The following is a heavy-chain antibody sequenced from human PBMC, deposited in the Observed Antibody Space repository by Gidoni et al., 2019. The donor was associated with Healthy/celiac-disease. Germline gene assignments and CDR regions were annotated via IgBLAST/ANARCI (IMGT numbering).Heavy chain of an antibody. D-gene: IGHD4-17*01. J-gene: IGHJ4*02. CDR3: ARDNGYGDGTDY. V-gene: IGHV3-48*01. CDR1: GIPFSSYS. CDR2: IISSSSTI. Sequence: EVQLVEPGGGLVQTGGSLRLSCADSGIPFSSYSMTWVRQAPGKGLEWVSYIISSSSTIYYADSVKGRFTISRDNAKNSLYLQMNSLRAEDTAVYYCARDNGYGDGTDYWGQGTLVTFSS.